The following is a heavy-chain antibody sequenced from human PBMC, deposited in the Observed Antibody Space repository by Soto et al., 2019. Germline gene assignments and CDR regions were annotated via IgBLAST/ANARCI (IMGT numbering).Heavy chain of an antibody. CDR1: GFTFSSYS. V-gene: IGHV3-21*01. D-gene: IGHD6-13*01. Sequence: EVQLVESGGGLVKPGGSLRLSCAASGFTFSSYSMNWVRQAPGKGLEWVSSISSSSSYIYYADSVKGRFTISRDNAKNSLYLQMISLRAEDTAVYYCARDLWVIAAAGTSSYYYGMDVWVQGTTVTVSS. CDR2: ISSSSSYI. J-gene: IGHJ6*02. CDR3: ARDLWVIAAAGTSSYYYGMDV.